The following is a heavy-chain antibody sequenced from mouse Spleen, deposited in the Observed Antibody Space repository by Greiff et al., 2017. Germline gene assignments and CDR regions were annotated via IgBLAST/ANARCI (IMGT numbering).Heavy chain of an antibody. Sequence: EVMLVESGGGLVKPGGSLKLSCAASGFTFSSYAMSWVRQTPEKRLEWVASISSGGSTYYPDSVKGRFTISRDNARNILYLQMSSLRSEDTAMYYCARDDPAWFAYWGQGTLVTVSA. CDR3: ARDDPAWFAY. D-gene: IGHD2-3*01. CDR2: ISSGGST. CDR1: GFTFSSYA. J-gene: IGHJ3*01. V-gene: IGHV5-6-5*01.